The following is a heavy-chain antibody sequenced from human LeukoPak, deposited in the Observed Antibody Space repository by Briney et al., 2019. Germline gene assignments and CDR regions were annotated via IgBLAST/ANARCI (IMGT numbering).Heavy chain of an antibody. CDR3: AKSFFGVVIRPAPSDY. D-gene: IGHD3-3*01. J-gene: IGHJ4*02. V-gene: IGHV3-23*01. CDR2: IAASGDST. Sequence: GGSLRLSCAASGFTFSSYAMNWVRQAPGKGVEWVSAIAASGDSTYYADSVKGRFTISRDNSKNTLYLQMNSLRAEDTAVYYCAKSFFGVVIRPAPSDYWGQGTLVTVSS. CDR1: GFTFSSYA.